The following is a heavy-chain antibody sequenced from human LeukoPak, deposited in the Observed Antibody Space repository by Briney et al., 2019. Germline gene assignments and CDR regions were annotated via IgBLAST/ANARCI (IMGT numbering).Heavy chain of an antibody. V-gene: IGHV4-39*01. J-gene: IGHJ4*02. CDR1: GGSISSSSYY. CDR3: ARPTHTAMVFGFDY. D-gene: IGHD5-18*01. CDR2: IYYSGST. Sequence: PSETLSLTCTVSGGSISSSSYYWGWLRQPPGKGLEWIGSIYYSGSTYYNPSLKSRVTISVDTSKNQFSLKLSSVTAADTAVYYCARPTHTAMVFGFDYWGQGTLVTVSS.